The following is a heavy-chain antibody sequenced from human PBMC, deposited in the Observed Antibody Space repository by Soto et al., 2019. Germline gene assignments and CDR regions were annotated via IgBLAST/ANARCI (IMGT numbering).Heavy chain of an antibody. Sequence: ASVKVSCKASGYTFTSYGISWVRQAPGQGLEWMGWISAYNGNTNYAQKLQGRVTMTTDTSTSTAYMELRSLRSDDTAVYYCARDRVAVPKASYYGMDVWGQGTTVTVSS. CDR1: GYTFTSYG. CDR3: ARDRVAVPKASYYGMDV. J-gene: IGHJ6*02. CDR2: ISAYNGNT. V-gene: IGHV1-18*01. D-gene: IGHD6-19*01.